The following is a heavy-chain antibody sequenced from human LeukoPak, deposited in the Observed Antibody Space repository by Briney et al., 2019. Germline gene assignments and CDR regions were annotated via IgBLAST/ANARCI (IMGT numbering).Heavy chain of an antibody. CDR3: ANRRLGRGAFDI. D-gene: IGHD7-27*01. CDR2: ISGSDEST. V-gene: IGHV3-23*01. CDR1: GFTFSSYD. J-gene: IGHJ3*02. Sequence: SGGSLRLSCAASGFTFSSYDMSWIRQAPGKGLEWVSEISGSDESTKYVDSVKGRFTTSRDNSKNTLYLLLNSLRVDDTAVYYCANRRLGRGAFDIWGQGTMVTVSS.